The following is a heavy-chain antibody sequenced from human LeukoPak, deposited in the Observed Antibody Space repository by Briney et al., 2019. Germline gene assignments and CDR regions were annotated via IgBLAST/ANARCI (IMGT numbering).Heavy chain of an antibody. CDR3: ARDLAYCGGDCGH. Sequence: GGSLRLSCAASGFTFSSNSMNWVRQAPGRGLEWVSSISGSGTYIYYADSVKGRFTISRDNAKNSVYLQMNSLRAEDTAVYYCARDLAYCGGDCGHWGQGTLVTVSP. D-gene: IGHD2-21*01. V-gene: IGHV3-21*01. CDR2: ISGSGTYI. CDR1: GFTFSSNS. J-gene: IGHJ4*02.